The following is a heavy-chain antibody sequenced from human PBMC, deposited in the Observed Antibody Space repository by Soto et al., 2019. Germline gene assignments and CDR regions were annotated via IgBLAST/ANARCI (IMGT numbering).Heavy chain of an antibody. CDR3: AKPRVATIFPFDY. CDR1: GFTFSSYA. V-gene: IGHV3-23*01. D-gene: IGHD5-12*01. Sequence: GESLKISCAASGFTFSSYAMSWVRQAPGKGLEWVSAISGSGGSTYYADSVKGRFTISRDNSKNTLYLQMNSLRAEDTAVYYCAKPRVATIFPFDYWGQGTLVTVSS. CDR2: ISGSGGST. J-gene: IGHJ4*02.